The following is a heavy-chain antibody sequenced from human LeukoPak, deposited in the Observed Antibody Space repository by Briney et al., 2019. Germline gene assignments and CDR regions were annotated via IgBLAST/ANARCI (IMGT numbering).Heavy chain of an antibody. CDR2: ITGSGGYA. Sequence: GGSLRLSCAASGFTFNNYAMTWVRQAPEKGLEWVSSITGSGGYANYADSVKGRFTISRDNSKNTLYLQMNSLRVDDTAVYYCGKDPNGDYIGAFDFWGQGTMVTVPS. D-gene: IGHD4-17*01. V-gene: IGHV3-23*01. CDR3: GKDPNGDYIGAFDF. J-gene: IGHJ3*01. CDR1: GFTFNNYA.